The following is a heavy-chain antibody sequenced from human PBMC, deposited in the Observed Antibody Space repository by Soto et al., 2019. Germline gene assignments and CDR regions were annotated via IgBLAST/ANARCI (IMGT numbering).Heavy chain of an antibody. CDR3: TREPALGPYYPPNFEY. CDR1: GFNFILYT. D-gene: IGHD3-10*01. Sequence: LRLSWAASGFNFILYTMHWVRQAPGRVLEWVSYISGPGSTIYYADSVKGRFAISRDNARSSVYLKMESLRDEDTAVYYCTREPALGPYYPPNFEYWGQAALVILS. CDR2: ISGPGSTI. J-gene: IGHJ4*02. V-gene: IGHV3-48*02.